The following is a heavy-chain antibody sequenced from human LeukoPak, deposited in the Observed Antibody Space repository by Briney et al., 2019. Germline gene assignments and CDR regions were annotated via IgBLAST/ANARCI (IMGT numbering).Heavy chain of an antibody. D-gene: IGHD6-13*01. V-gene: IGHV3-30*18. CDR2: ISYDGSNK. CDR3: AKDDRAAAGRYYYYYGTDV. Sequence: GGSLRLSCAASGFTFSSYGMHWVRQAPGKGLEWVAVISYDGSNKYYADSVKGRFTISRDNSKNTLYLQMNSLRAEDTAVYYCAKDDRAAAGRYYYYYGTDVWGQGTTVTVSS. CDR1: GFTFSSYG. J-gene: IGHJ6*02.